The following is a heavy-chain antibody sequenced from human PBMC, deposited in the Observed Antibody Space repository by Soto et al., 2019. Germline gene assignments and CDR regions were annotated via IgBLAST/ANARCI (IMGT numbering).Heavy chain of an antibody. CDR3: ARGVGRGWFDP. V-gene: IGHV4-31*03. CDR2: IYYTGST. J-gene: IGHJ5*02. Sequence: QVQLQESGPGLVKPSQTLSLTCTVSGGSISSGGYYWSWIRQNPEKGLEWIGFIYYTGSTDYNPSLKSRVTTSVDMSKNQFSLKLSSVTAAGTAVYYCARGVGRGWFDPWGQGTLVSVSS. CDR1: GGSISSGGYY.